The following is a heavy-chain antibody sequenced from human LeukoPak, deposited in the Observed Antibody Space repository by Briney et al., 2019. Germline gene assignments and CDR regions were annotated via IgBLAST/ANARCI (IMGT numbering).Heavy chain of an antibody. J-gene: IGHJ4*02. CDR3: ARGRVSMVRGVTYYFDY. D-gene: IGHD3-10*01. CDR2: INHSGST. V-gene: IGHV4-34*01. Sequence: PSETLSLTCAVYGGSFSGYYWSWIRQPPGKGLEWIGEINHSGSTNYNPSLKSRVTISVDTSKNKFSLKLSSVTAADTAVYYCARGRVSMVRGVTYYFDYWGQGTLVTVSS. CDR1: GGSFSGYY.